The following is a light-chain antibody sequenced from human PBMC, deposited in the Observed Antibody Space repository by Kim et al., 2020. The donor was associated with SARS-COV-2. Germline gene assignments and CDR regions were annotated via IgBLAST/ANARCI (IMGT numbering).Light chain of an antibody. CDR2: GVS. V-gene: IGKV3-20*01. CDR3: QQFSDSLYT. CDR1: QSVSSNF. Sequence: LYPGERATLSCRASQSVSSNFLAWYQQKPGQAPRLLIYGVSSRASGIPDRFSGSGSGTDFTLTISRLEPEDFAVYYCQQFSDSLYTFGQGTKLEI. J-gene: IGKJ2*01.